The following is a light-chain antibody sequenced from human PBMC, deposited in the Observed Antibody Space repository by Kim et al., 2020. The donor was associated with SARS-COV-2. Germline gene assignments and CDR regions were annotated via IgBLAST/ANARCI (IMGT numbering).Light chain of an antibody. CDR2: QDS. J-gene: IGLJ3*02. CDR1: KLGNKY. V-gene: IGLV3-1*01. CDR3: QAWDRTTVV. Sequence: SVSQGQTASITCAGDKLGNKYTCWYQQKPGQSPGLVIYQDSKRPSGIPERFSGSNSGNTATLTISGTQAMDEADYYCQAWDRTTVVFGGGTQLTVL.